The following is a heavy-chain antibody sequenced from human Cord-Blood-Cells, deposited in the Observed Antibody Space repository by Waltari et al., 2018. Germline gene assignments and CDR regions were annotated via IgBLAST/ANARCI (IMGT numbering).Heavy chain of an antibody. J-gene: IGHJ2*01. Sequence: QVQLVQSGAEVKKPGASVKVSCKASGYTFTGHYMHRLRPAPGPGLEWMGWINPNSGGTNYAQKFQGRVTMTRDTSISTAYMELSRLRSDDTAVYYCARGGSLGIINSLSWYFDLWGRGTLVTVSS. CDR3: ARGGSLGIINSLSWYFDL. CDR2: INPNSGGT. V-gene: IGHV1-2*02. CDR1: GYTFTGHY. D-gene: IGHD3-16*01.